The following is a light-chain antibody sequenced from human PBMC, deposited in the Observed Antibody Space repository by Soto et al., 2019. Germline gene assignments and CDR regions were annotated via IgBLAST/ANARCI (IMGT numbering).Light chain of an antibody. Sequence: QSVLTQPPSASGTPGQWVTISCSGSSSNIGSNSVSWNQQLPGAAPKLLVYSYTQRPSGVPDRFSGSKSRTSASLAISGLQSEDEADYYCAAWDNSLRIYVFGTGTKLTVL. V-gene: IGLV1-44*01. J-gene: IGLJ1*01. CDR2: SYT. CDR3: AAWDNSLRIYV. CDR1: SSNIGSNS.